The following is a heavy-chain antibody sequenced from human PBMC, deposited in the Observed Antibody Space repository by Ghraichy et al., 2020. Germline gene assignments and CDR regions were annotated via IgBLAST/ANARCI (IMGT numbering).Heavy chain of an antibody. J-gene: IGHJ5*02. CDR2: INHSGST. CDR3: ARNARYTRNLGYCSGGSCYSKGWFDP. D-gene: IGHD2-15*01. Sequence: SETLSLTCAVYGGSFSGYYWSWIRQPPGKGLEWIGEINHSGSTNYNPSLKSRVTISVDTSKNQFSLKLSSVTAADTAVYYCARNARYTRNLGYCSGGSCYSKGWFDPWGQGTLVTVSS. V-gene: IGHV4-34*01. CDR1: GGSFSGYY.